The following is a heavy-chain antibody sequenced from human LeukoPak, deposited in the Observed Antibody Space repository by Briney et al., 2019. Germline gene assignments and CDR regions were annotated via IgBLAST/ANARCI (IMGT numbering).Heavy chain of an antibody. J-gene: IGHJ4*02. CDR1: GFTFSNYW. Sequence: GGSLRLSCAASGFTFSNYWMNWVRQAPGRGLEWVANIKHDGSEKYYVDSVKGRFTISRDNAKNSLYLQMNSLRAEDTAVYYCARDWTTNYYGSGSYYRPFDYWGQGTLVTVSS. D-gene: IGHD3-10*01. V-gene: IGHV3-7*01. CDR3: ARDWTTNYYGSGSYYRPFDY. CDR2: IKHDGSEK.